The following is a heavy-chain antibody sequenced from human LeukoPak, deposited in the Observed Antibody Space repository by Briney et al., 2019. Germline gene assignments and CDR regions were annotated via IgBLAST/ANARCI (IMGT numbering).Heavy chain of an antibody. V-gene: IGHV4-4*07. Sequence: TSETLSLTCTVSGGSISSYYWTWIRQPAGKGLEWIGRIYASGSTNYNPSLKSRVTMSVDTSKNQFSLQLNSVTPEDTAVYYCAKEGYGSSPATRFYYYYMDVWGQGTLVTVSS. D-gene: IGHD6-13*01. CDR2: IYASGST. J-gene: IGHJ6*03. CDR1: GGSISSYY. CDR3: AKEGYGSSPATRFYYYYMDV.